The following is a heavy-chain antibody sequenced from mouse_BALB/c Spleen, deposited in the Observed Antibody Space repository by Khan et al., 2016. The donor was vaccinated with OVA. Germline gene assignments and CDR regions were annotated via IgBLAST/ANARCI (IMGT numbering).Heavy chain of an antibody. Sequence: EVQLQESGPGLVKPSQSLSLTCTVTGYSITSDYAWNWIRQFPGNKLEWMGYMGYSGTTSYNPSLQSRISITRDTSKHQFFLQLNSVTTEDTATYYCARSEGLAFAYWGQGTLVTVAA. J-gene: IGHJ3*01. V-gene: IGHV3-2*02. CDR1: GYSITSDYA. CDR2: MGYSGTT. CDR3: ARSEGLAFAY. D-gene: IGHD3-1*01.